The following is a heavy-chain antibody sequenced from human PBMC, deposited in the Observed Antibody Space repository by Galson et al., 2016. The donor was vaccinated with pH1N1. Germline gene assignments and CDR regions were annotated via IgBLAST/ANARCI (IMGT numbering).Heavy chain of an antibody. CDR2: FIGSGGSP. CDR1: GFTFSSYA. J-gene: IGHJ3*02. CDR3: AKTLTHDEIYDAFDI. D-gene: IGHD2/OR15-2a*01. Sequence: SLRLSCAASGFTFSSYAMRWVRQAPGKGLEWVSAFIGSGGSPYYADSVKARFTISRDNSKNTLYLQMNSLRAEDTAVYYCAKTLTHDEIYDAFDIWGQGTMVTVSS. V-gene: IGHV3-23*01.